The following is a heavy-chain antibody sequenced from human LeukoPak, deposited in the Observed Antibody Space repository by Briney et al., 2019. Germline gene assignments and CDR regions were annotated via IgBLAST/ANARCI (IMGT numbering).Heavy chain of an antibody. CDR2: TYYSGST. CDR1: GGSISSYY. V-gene: IGHV4-59*08. D-gene: IGHD3-3*01. Sequence: SETLSLTCTVSGGSISSYYWSWIRQPPGKGLEWIGYTYYSGSTNYNPSLKSRVTISVGTSKNQFSLKLSSVTAADTAVYYCARLITIFGVVIFDPWGQGTLVTVSS. CDR3: ARLITIFGVVIFDP. J-gene: IGHJ5*02.